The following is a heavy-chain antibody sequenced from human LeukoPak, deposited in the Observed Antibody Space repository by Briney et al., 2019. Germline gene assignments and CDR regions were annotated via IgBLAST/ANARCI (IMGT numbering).Heavy chain of an antibody. CDR1: GLTFSDYA. D-gene: IGHD3-3*01. CDR3: TASFWSASKEGAY. CDR2: SSNHGRSQ. Sequence: GGSLRLSCTASGLTFSDYAMHRVRQAPGKGFECVTVSSNHGRSQHYADSVKGRFTISRDTSENKVYLQMDSLRPDDTAVYYCTASFWSASKEGAYWGQGTLVTVSS. J-gene: IGHJ4*02. V-gene: IGHV3-30*01.